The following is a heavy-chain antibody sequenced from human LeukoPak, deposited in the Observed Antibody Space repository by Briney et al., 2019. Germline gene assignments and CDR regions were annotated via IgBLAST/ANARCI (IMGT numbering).Heavy chain of an antibody. Sequence: NTSETLSLTCTVSGGSISSSSYYWGWIRQPPGKGLEWIGSIYYSGSTYYNPSLKSRVTISVDTSKNQFSLKLSSVTAADTAVYYCARGTYYDSSGYYFDYWGQGTLVTVSS. CDR1: GGSISSSSYY. CDR3: ARGTYYDSSGYYFDY. J-gene: IGHJ4*02. D-gene: IGHD3-22*01. V-gene: IGHV4-39*01. CDR2: IYYSGST.